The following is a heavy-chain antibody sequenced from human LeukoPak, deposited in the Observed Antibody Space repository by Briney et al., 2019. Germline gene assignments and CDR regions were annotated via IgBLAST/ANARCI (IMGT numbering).Heavy chain of an antibody. D-gene: IGHD2-21*01. J-gene: IGHJ6*03. Sequence: PGGSLRLSCAISGLTFHDYAMTWIRQAPGKGLEWISTIFGGSSKTYYPDSVKGRFTISRDNSNYMLFLHMNNLRAEDTAIYYCAKQPYNYSYLDVWGKGTTVTVSS. CDR1: GLTFHDYA. V-gene: IGHV3-23*01. CDR3: AKQPYNYSYLDV. CDR2: IFGGSSKT.